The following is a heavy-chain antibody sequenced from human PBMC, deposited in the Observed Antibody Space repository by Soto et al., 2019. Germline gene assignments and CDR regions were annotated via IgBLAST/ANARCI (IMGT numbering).Heavy chain of an antibody. CDR2: ISTSGNTI. D-gene: IGHD1-1*01. V-gene: IGHV3-48*03. J-gene: IGHJ4*02. Sequence: GGSLRLSCAASGFTFSSYEMNWVRQAPGKGLEWVSYISTSGNTIHYADSVKGRFTISRDNAKNSLFPQLNSLRAEDTAVYYCAQLGLMTFSHKHYFNHWGRGTLVTVSS. CDR3: AQLGLMTFSHKHYFNH. CDR1: GFTFSSYE.